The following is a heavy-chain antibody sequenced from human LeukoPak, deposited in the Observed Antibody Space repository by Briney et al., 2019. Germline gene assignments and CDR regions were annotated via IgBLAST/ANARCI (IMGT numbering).Heavy chain of an antibody. CDR3: ARGTMVRGVILNYYYYGMDV. Sequence: SETLSLTCTVSGGSISSYYWSWIRQPPGKGLEWIGDIYYSGSTNYNPSLKSRVTISVDTYKNQFSLKLSSVTAADTAVYYCARGTMVRGVILNYYYYGMDVWGKGTTVTVSS. V-gene: IGHV4-59*01. CDR1: GGSISSYY. D-gene: IGHD3-10*01. J-gene: IGHJ6*04. CDR2: IYYSGST.